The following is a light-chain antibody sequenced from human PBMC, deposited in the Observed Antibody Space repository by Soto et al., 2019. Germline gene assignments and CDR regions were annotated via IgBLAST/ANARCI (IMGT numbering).Light chain of an antibody. Sequence: QSALTQPASVSGSPGQSITISCTGTSSDVGSYGYVSWYQQHPGKAPKLMIYEVSSRPSGVSDRFSGSKSGNTASLTISGLQAEDEADYYCSAYTSSNTVVFGVGTKVTVL. V-gene: IGLV2-14*01. CDR3: SAYTSSNTVV. J-gene: IGLJ1*01. CDR1: SSDVGSYGY. CDR2: EVS.